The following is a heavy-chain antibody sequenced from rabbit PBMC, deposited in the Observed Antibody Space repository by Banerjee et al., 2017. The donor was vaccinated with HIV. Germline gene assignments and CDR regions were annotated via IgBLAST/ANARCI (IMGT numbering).Heavy chain of an antibody. D-gene: IGHD8-1*01. CDR1: GFSFNSNYV. CDR2: IYDGSSGGT. J-gene: IGHJ4*01. Sequence: QSLEESGGDLVKPEESLTLTCTASGFSFNSNYVMCWVRQAPGKGLEWIACIYDGSSGGTVYASWAKGRFTISKTSSTTVTLQMTSLTAVDTATYFCAEAGIIYRWYLSLWGPGTLVTVS. CDR3: AEAGIIYRWYLSL. V-gene: IGHV1S40*01.